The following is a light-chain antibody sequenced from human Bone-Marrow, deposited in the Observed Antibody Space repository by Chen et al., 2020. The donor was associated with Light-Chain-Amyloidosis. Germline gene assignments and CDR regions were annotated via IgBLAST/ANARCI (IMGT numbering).Light chain of an antibody. CDR3: SSYTSSSTLV. Sequence: QSALTQPASVSGSPGQSITISCTGTSSDVGGYNYVSWYQQHPAKAPKLIIFDVSNRPSGVSNRFSGSKSGTTASLTISGLQAEDEADYYCSSYTSSSTLVFGGGTKLTVL. V-gene: IGLV2-14*03. CDR1: SSDVGGYNY. J-gene: IGLJ2*01. CDR2: DVS.